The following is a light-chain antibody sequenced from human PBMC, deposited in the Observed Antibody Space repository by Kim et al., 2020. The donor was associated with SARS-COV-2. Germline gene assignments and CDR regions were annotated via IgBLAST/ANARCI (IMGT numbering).Light chain of an antibody. V-gene: IGLV3-1*01. CDR3: QAWDSSTVV. CDR1: KLGDQY. CDR2: QDS. Sequence: SYELTQPPSVSVSPGQPASITCSGDKLGDQYACWYQQKPGQSPVLVIYQDSKRPSGIPERFSGSNSGNTATLTISGTQAMGEADYCCQAWDSSTVVFGGG. J-gene: IGLJ2*01.